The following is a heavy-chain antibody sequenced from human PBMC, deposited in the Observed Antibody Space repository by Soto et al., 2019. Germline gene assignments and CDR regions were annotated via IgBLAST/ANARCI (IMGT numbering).Heavy chain of an antibody. D-gene: IGHD2-2*01. CDR1: GYTFTSYG. CDR2: ISAYNGNT. Sequence: ASVKVSCKASGYTFTSYGISWVRQAPGQGLEWMGWISAYNGNTNYAQKLQGRVTMTTDTSTSTAYMELRSLRSDDTAVYYCARDTMRASAAASLDYWGQGTQVTVSS. J-gene: IGHJ4*02. CDR3: ARDTMRASAAASLDY. V-gene: IGHV1-18*04.